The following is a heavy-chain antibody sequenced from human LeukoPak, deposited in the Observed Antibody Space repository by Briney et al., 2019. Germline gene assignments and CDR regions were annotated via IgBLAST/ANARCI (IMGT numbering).Heavy chain of an antibody. Sequence: GASVKVSCKASGGTFSSYAISWVRQAPGQGLEWMGRIIPILGIANYAQKFQGRVTITADKSTSTAYMELSSLRSEDTAVYYCARVYDYGVNPHFDYWGQGTLVTVS. J-gene: IGHJ4*02. CDR3: ARVYDYGVNPHFDY. CDR1: GGTFSSYA. CDR2: IIPILGIA. D-gene: IGHD4-23*01. V-gene: IGHV1-69*04.